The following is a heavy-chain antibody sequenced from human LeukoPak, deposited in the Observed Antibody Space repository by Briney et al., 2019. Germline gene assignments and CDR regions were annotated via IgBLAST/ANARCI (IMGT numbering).Heavy chain of an antibody. D-gene: IGHD3-10*01. Sequence: GGSLRLSCAASGFTFNTYGMSWVRQAPGKGLEWVSDISGSGGATYYADSVKGRFTISRDDPHNTLYLQMNSLRAEDTAVYFCARGGVDYYGSGTYYLMYYFDYWGQGALVTVSS. V-gene: IGHV3-23*01. J-gene: IGHJ4*02. CDR1: GFTFNTYG. CDR3: ARGGVDYYGSGTYYLMYYFDY. CDR2: ISGSGGAT.